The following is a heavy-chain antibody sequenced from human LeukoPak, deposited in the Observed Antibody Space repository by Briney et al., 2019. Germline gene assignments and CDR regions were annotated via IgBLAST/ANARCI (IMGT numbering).Heavy chain of an antibody. CDR3: ARGSHYYDSSGYFDY. Sequence: SVKVSCRAFGGTFSSHAVTWVRQAPGQGLEWMGGIIPIYGTTNYAQKFQGRVTITADKSTSTAYMELSSLRSEDTAVYYCARGSHYYDSSGYFDYWGQGTLVTVSS. J-gene: IGHJ4*02. D-gene: IGHD3-22*01. CDR2: IIPIYGTT. CDR1: GGTFSSHA. V-gene: IGHV1-69*06.